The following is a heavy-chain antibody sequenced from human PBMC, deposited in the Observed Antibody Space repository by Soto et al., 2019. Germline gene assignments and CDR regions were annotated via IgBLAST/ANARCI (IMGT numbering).Heavy chain of an antibody. Sequence: ASVKVSCKASGDTFTGYYMHWVRQAPGQGLEWMGWINPNSGGTNYAQKFQGWVTMTRDTSVSTAYMELSRLRSDDTAVYYCARASMVRGSYYYYYGMDVWGQGTTVTVSS. CDR2: INPNSGGT. CDR1: GDTFTGYY. D-gene: IGHD3-10*01. J-gene: IGHJ6*02. V-gene: IGHV1-2*04. CDR3: ARASMVRGSYYYYYGMDV.